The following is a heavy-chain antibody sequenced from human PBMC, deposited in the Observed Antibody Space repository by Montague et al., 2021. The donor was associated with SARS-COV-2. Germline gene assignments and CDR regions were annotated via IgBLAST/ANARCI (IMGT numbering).Heavy chain of an antibody. V-gene: IGHV4-34*01. J-gene: IGHJ4*02. Sequence: SETLSLTCAVYGGSFSDYFWTWIRQPPGKGLEWIGEINHLGTSNYNPSLKSRVSISVDTSKNQFSLYLCSVTAADTAAYYCARGRQHFNMIVVVMTGGEYYFDYWGQGALVTVSS. CDR3: ARGRQHFNMIVVVMTGGEYYFDY. D-gene: IGHD3-22*01. CDR1: GGSFSDYF. CDR2: INHLGTS.